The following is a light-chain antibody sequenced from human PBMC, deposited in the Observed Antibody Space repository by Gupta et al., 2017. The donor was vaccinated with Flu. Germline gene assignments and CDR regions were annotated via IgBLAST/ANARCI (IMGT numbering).Light chain of an antibody. CDR2: RAS. CDR3: QQYGSIPHT. V-gene: IGKV3-20*01. Sequence: LTQSPDTLSQSPGDRVTVSCRLSESVSSTYLAWYQQRRGQSPRLLIYRASRRAPDIPDRFSATGSGTDFALTISGLQPEDSATYFCQQYGSIPHTFGGGTKVEVK. J-gene: IGKJ4*01. CDR1: ESVSSTY.